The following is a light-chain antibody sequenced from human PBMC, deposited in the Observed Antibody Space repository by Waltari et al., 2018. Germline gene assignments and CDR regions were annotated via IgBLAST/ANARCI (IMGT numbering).Light chain of an antibody. Sequence: DSQITPSPSSLSASIGDRVTITCRASENIGSYLNWYQQRTGEAPKLLIYATSTLQTEVPSRFSGSGSRTDFTLTISSLQPEDFATYYCQHTFETPYSFGQGTKLESK. CDR2: ATS. V-gene: IGKV1-39*01. CDR3: QHTFETPYS. J-gene: IGKJ2*01. CDR1: ENIGSY.